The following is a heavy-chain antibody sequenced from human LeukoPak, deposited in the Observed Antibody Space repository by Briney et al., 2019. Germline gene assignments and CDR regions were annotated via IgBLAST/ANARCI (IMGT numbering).Heavy chain of an antibody. V-gene: IGHV1-18*01. D-gene: IGHD6-13*01. Sequence: ASVKVSCKASGYTFTSYGISWVRQAPGQGLEWMGWISAYNGNTNYAQKLQGRVTMTTDTSTSVAYMEMGSLRSDDTSVYYCARVPYSSSWYVSDYYSYYMDVWGKGTTVTVSS. J-gene: IGHJ6*03. CDR3: ARVPYSSSWYVSDYYSYYMDV. CDR1: GYTFTSYG. CDR2: ISAYNGNT.